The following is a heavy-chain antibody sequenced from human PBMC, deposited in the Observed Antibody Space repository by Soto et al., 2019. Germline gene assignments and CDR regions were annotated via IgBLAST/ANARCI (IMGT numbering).Heavy chain of an antibody. CDR2: INHSGST. V-gene: IGHV4-34*01. Sequence: QVQLQQWGAGLLKPSETLSLTCAVYGGSFSGYYWNWIRQPPGKGLEWIGEINHSGSTNYNPSRKSRAPISVHTPQSPFSLKLSSVTAVDTAVYYCPRGWGTIFDYWGPGTLVTVSS. CDR3: PRGWGTIFDY. J-gene: IGHJ4*02. CDR1: GGSFSGYY. D-gene: IGHD7-27*01.